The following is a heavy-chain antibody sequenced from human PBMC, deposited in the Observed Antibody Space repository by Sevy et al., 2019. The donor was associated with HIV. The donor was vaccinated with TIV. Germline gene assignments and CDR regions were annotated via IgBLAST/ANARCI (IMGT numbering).Heavy chain of an antibody. D-gene: IGHD5-12*01. CDR3: TGDFGYRGDDEISTRYPTYVYFDL. CDR2: ISPTGGTI. Sequence: GGSLRLSCAASGFTFSDNYMSWIRQAPGKGLEWVSYISPTGGTIYYADSVEGRFSLSRDNAKNSLYLQMNSLRAEDTAVDDCTGDFGYRGDDEISTRYPTYVYFDLWGRGTLVTVSS. CDR1: GFTFSDNY. J-gene: IGHJ2*01. V-gene: IGHV3-11*01.